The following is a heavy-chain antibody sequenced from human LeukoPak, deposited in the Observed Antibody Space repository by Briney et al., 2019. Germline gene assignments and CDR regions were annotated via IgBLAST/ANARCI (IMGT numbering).Heavy chain of an antibody. D-gene: IGHD5-12*01. J-gene: IGHJ5*02. V-gene: IGHV4-59*01. CDR3: ARDRAEGGGYWFDP. Sequence: PSETLSLTCTVSGGSISNYDWSWIRQPLGKGLEYIGYFYYSGSTNYNPSLKSRVTISIDTSKNQLSLKLTSVTAADTAVYYCARDRAEGGGYWFDPWGQGTLVTVSS. CDR1: GGSISNYD. CDR2: FYYSGST.